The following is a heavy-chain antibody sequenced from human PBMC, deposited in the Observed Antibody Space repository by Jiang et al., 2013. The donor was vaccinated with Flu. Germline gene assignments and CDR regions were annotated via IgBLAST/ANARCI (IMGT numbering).Heavy chain of an antibody. CDR2: FDPEDGET. D-gene: IGHD3-10*01. V-gene: IGHV1-24*01. CDR1: GYTLTELS. J-gene: IGHJ3*02. Sequence: GAEVKKSGASVKVSRKVSGYTLTELSMHWVRQAPGKGLEWMGGFDPEDGETIYAQKFQGRVTMTEDTSTDTAYMELSSLRSEDTAVYYCATVLPKLSGSYYVDAFDIWGQGTMVTVSS. CDR3: ATVLPKLSGSYYVDAFDI.